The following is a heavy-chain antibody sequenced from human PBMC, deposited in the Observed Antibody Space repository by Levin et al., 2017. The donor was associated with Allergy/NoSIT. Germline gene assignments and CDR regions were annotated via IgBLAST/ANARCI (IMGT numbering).Heavy chain of an antibody. V-gene: IGHV3-9*01. CDR2: ISWNSGSI. J-gene: IGHJ6*03. CDR1: GFTFDDYA. CDR3: AKDKVAYSSPRYYIDL. Sequence: GGSLRLSCAASGFTFDDYAMHWVRQAPGKGLDWVSGISWNSGSIGYGDSVKGRFTISRENVKNSLYLQMNSLRAEDTALYYCAKDKVAYSSPRYYIDLWGIGTTVTVSS. D-gene: IGHD6-13*01.